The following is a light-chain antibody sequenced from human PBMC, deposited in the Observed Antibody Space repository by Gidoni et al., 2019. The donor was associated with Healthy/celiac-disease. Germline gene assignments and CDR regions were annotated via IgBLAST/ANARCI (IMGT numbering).Light chain of an antibody. CDR3: QQYNSYSPLCS. Sequence: DIQMTQYPSTLSASVGDRVTITCRASQSISSWLAWYQQKPGKATKLLIYKASSLESGVPSRFSVSGSGTEFTLTISILQPDDFATYYCQQYNSYSPLCSFGQXTKLEIK. CDR2: KAS. J-gene: IGKJ2*04. CDR1: QSISSW. V-gene: IGKV1-5*03.